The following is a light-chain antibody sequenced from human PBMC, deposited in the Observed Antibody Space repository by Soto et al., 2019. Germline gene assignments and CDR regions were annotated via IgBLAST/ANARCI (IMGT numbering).Light chain of an antibody. J-gene: IGLJ1*01. CDR1: SSNIGSYP. CDR3: AAWDASLSGHV. Sequence: QSVLTQSPSASGTPGQRVTISCYGSSSNIGSYPVYWYQQLPGTVPKLLINSDDQRPSGVPDRFSASKSGTSASLAISGLRSEDEADYYCAAWDASLSGHVFGAGTKVTVL. CDR2: SDD. V-gene: IGLV1-47*02.